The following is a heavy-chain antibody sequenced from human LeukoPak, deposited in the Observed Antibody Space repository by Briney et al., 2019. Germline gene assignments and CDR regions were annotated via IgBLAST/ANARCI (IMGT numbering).Heavy chain of an antibody. CDR2: ISGSGSTI. CDR3: ARGGYYYDSSGYHY. Sequence: GGSLRLSCAASGFTFSYYYMSWIRQAPGKGLEWVSYISGSGSTIYYSDSVKGRFTISRDNAKNSLYLQMNSLRAEDTAVYYCARGGYYYDSSGYHYWGQGTLVTVSS. J-gene: IGHJ4*02. D-gene: IGHD3-22*01. CDR1: GFTFSYYY. V-gene: IGHV3-11*04.